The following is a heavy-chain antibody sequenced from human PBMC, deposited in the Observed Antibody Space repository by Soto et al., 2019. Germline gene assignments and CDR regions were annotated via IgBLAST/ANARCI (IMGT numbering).Heavy chain of an antibody. D-gene: IGHD1-26*01. CDR2: INHSGSA. CDR3: ARGLISGSHYSGGWYYFDS. CDR1: GGSFSGYI. Sequence: QVQLQQSGAGLLKPSETLSLTCDVYGGSFSGYIWTWIRQTPGKGLQWIGQINHSGSANYNPSLKVRVTISVLTSNSQFSLELNSVTAADTAVYYCARGLISGSHYSGGWYYFDSWGQGTQVTVSS. V-gene: IGHV4-34*01. J-gene: IGHJ4*02.